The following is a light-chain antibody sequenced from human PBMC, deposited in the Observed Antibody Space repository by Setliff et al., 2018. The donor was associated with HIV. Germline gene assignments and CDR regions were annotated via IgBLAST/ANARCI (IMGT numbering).Light chain of an antibody. CDR3: ASYTNRNVFV. CDR2: EVS. CDR1: TSDIGAYTF. J-gene: IGLJ1*01. Sequence: SALTQPASVSGSPGQSITISCTGTTSDIGAYTFVSWYQHYPGEAPKLILYEVSDRPSGVSYRFSGSRSGTTASLTISGPQAEDEADYYCASYTNRNVFVFGTGTKVTVL. V-gene: IGLV2-14*01.